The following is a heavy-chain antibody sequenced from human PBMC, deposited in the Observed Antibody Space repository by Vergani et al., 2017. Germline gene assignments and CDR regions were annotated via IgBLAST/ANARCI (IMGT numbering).Heavy chain of an antibody. V-gene: IGHV4-39*01. CDR3: ARGANTIYGVVDWFDP. CDR2: IYYSGST. D-gene: IGHD3-3*01. J-gene: IGHJ5*02. Sequence: QLQLQESGPGLVKPSETLSLTCTVSGGSISSSSYYLGWIRQPPGKGLEWIGSIYYSGSTYYNPSLKSRVTISVDTSKNQFSLKLSSGTAADTAVYYCARGANTIYGVVDWFDPWGQGTLVTVSS. CDR1: GGSISSSSYY.